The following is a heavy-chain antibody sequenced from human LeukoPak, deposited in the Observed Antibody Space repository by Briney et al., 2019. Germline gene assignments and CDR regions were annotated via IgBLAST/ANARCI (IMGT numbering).Heavy chain of an antibody. V-gene: IGHV1-2*02. CDR3: ARDQAWHTERWLQLEVVLDY. CDR2: INPNRGGT. Sequence: ASVKVSCKASGYTFTGYYMHWVRQAPGQGLEWRGWINPNRGGTNYAQKFQGRVTMTRDTSISTAYMELSRLRSDDTAVYYCARDQAWHTERWLQLEVVLDYWGQGTLVTVSS. CDR1: GYTFTGYY. D-gene: IGHD5-24*01. J-gene: IGHJ4*02.